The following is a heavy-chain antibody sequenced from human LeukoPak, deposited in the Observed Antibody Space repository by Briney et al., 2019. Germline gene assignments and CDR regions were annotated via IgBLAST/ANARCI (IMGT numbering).Heavy chain of an antibody. CDR3: ATSLAGGMLFEQ. Sequence: ASVKVSCKASGYTFSAYWMHCVRQAPGQGLEWMGWLNSNSGGTNYAQKFQGRVTMTRDTSISTAYMELSRLGSDDTAVYYCATSLAGGMLFEQCGHGTQVTVSS. CDR1: GYTFSAYW. J-gene: IGHJ4*01. D-gene: IGHD4-23*01. CDR2: LNSNSGGT. V-gene: IGHV1-2*02.